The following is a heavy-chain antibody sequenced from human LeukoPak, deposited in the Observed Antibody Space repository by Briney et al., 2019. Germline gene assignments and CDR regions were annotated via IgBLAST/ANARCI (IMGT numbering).Heavy chain of an antibody. V-gene: IGHV3-48*04. CDR2: ISSSGSAI. J-gene: IGHJ4*02. D-gene: IGHD4-17*01. CDR3: ARANDYGPFDY. Sequence: GGSLGLSCAASGFTFSSYTMHWVRQAPGKGLEWVSYISSSGSAIYYADSVKGRFTISRDNAKNSLYLQMNSLRAEDTAVYYCARANDYGPFDYWGQGTLVTVSS. CDR1: GFTFSSYT.